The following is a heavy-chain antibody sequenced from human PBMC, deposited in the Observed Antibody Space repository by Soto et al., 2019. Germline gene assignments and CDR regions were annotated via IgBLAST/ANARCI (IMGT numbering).Heavy chain of an antibody. CDR3: ARLGAYYQAMDS. CDR2: IYYAGTT. D-gene: IGHD3-22*01. V-gene: IGHV4-59*08. Sequence: PSETLSLTCTVSNVSISPNYWSWIRQPPGKGLEWIGYIYYAGTTTYNPSPQRRGSISVDTSKNEVSLKLTSVTAAYTAVYFCARLGAYYQAMDSWGQGTLVTVSS. J-gene: IGHJ1*01. CDR1: NVSISPNY.